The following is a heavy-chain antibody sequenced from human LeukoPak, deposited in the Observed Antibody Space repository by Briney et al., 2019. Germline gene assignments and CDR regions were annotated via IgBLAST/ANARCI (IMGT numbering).Heavy chain of an antibody. D-gene: IGHD2-2*01. V-gene: IGHV4-4*07. J-gene: IGHJ3*01. Sequence: SETLSLTCTVSDGSMSSYYWRWIRQTAEKGLEWIGRIYTSGATNYNPSLESRVTMSVDTSKNQFSLKLSSVTAADTAVYYCARAYAKWAFDVWGQGTMVTVSS. CDR3: ARAYAKWAFDV. CDR1: DGSMSSYY. CDR2: IYTSGAT.